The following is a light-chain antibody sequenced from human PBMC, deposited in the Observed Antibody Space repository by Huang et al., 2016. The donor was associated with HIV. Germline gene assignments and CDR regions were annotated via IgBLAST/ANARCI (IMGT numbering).Light chain of an antibody. CDR1: QDINNR. V-gene: IGKV1-12*01. Sequence: DIQMTQSPSSVSASVGDRVTITCRASQDINNRLAWYQQKPGKAPNLLIYEASRLQSGVPSRFSGSGSGTYFTLTISSLQPEDFATYYCQQVNSFPHTFGQGTKLEIK. CDR3: QQVNSFPHT. CDR2: EAS. J-gene: IGKJ2*01.